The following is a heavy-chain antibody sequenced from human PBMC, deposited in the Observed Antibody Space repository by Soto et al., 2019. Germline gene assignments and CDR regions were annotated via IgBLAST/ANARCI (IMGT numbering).Heavy chain of an antibody. CDR1: GFTFSSYA. Sequence: QVQLVESGGGVVQPGRSLRLSCAASGFTFSSYAMHWVRQAPGKGLEWVTVISYDGSNKYYADSVKGRFTISRDNSKNTLYLRMNSLKAEDTAVYYCASLSRSPLVRGVMSDYWGQGTLVTVSS. D-gene: IGHD3-10*01. J-gene: IGHJ4*02. CDR2: ISYDGSNK. V-gene: IGHV3-30-3*01. CDR3: ASLSRSPLVRGVMSDY.